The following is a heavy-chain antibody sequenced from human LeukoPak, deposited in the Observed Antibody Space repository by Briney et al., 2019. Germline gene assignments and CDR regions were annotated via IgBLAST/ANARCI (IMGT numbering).Heavy chain of an antibody. CDR2: IYTSGST. V-gene: IGHV4-4*09. CDR3: ARDSGWSFDY. D-gene: IGHD6-19*01. Sequence: PSETLSLTCTVSGGSISSYYWSWIRQPPGKGLEWIGYIYTSGSTNYNPSLKSRVTISVDTSKNQSSLKLSSVTAADTAVYYCARDSGWSFDYWGQGTLVTVSS. CDR1: GGSISSYY. J-gene: IGHJ4*02.